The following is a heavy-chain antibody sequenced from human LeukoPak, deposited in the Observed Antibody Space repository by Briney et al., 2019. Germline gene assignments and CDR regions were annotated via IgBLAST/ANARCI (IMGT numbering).Heavy chain of an antibody. V-gene: IGHV1-2*02. CDR2: INPNSGGT. Sequence: ASVKVSCKASGYTFTGYYMHWVRQAPGQGLEWMGWINPNSGGTNYAQKFQGRVTMTRDTSISTAYMELSRLRSDDTAVYYCARASITMVRGVPYYYYYMDVWGKGTTVTVSS. D-gene: IGHD3-10*01. J-gene: IGHJ6*03. CDR3: ARASITMVRGVPYYYYYMDV. CDR1: GYTFTGYY.